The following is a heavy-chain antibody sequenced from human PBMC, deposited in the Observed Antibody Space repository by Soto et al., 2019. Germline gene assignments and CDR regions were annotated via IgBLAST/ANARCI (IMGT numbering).Heavy chain of an antibody. V-gene: IGHV1-69*13. J-gene: IGHJ6*02. CDR1: GGTFSSYA. Sequence: SVKVSCKASGGTFSSYAISWVRQAPGQGLEWMGGIIPIFGTANYAQKFQGRVTITADESTSTAYMELSSLRSEDTDVYYCARLTCVSDYGMDVWGQGTTVTVSS. CDR3: ARLTCVSDYGMDV. D-gene: IGHD2-21*01. CDR2: IIPIFGTA.